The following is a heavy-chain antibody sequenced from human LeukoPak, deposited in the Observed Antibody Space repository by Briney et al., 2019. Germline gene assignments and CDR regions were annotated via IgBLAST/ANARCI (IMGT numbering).Heavy chain of an antibody. CDR3: ASYTGYYQFDY. CDR2: IYYSGST. J-gene: IGHJ4*02. V-gene: IGHV4-39*01. Sequence: SETLSLTCTVSGGSISNSGYYWGWIRQPPGKGLEWIGNIYYSGSTYYNPSLKSRVTISVDTSKNQFSLKLSSVTAADTAVYYCASYTGYYQFDYWGQGTLVTVSP. CDR1: GGSISNSGYY. D-gene: IGHD3-9*01.